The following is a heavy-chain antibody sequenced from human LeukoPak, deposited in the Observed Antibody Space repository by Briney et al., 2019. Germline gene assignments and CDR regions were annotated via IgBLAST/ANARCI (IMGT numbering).Heavy chain of an antibody. CDR2: IYYSGST. V-gene: IGHV4-59*08. CDR3: ARGARSFRDAFDI. D-gene: IGHD1-26*01. J-gene: IGHJ3*02. CDR1: GGSISSYY. Sequence: SETLSLTCTVSGGSISSYYWSWIRQPPGKGLEWIGYIYYSGSTNYNPSLKSRVTISVDTSKNQFSLKLSSVTAADTAVYYCARGARSFRDAFDIWGQGTMVTVSS.